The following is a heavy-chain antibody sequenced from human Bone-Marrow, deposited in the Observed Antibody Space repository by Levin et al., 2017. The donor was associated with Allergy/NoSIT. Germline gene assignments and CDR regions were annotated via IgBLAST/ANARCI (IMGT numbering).Heavy chain of an antibody. CDR1: GFTFSSYW. D-gene: IGHD2-15*01. CDR2: INSDGSST. Sequence: GGSLRLSCAASGFTFSSYWMHWVRQAPGKGLVWVSRINSDGSSTSYADSVKGRFTISRDNAKNTLYLQMNSLRAEDTAVYYCARDPVVDIVVVVAAIWRGWFDPWGQGTLVTVSS. CDR3: ARDPVVDIVVVVAAIWRGWFDP. J-gene: IGHJ5*02. V-gene: IGHV3-74*01.